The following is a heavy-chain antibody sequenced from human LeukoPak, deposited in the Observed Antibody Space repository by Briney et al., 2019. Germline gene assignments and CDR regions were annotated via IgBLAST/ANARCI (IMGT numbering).Heavy chain of an antibody. V-gene: IGHV3-23*01. Sequence: GGSLRLSCAASGFTFSSYAMSWVRQAPGKGLEWVSAISGSGGSTYYADSVKGRFTISRDNARNTLYLQMNSLRAEDTAVYYCARDPTPSYYDFWSGYYNYYYGMDVWGQGTTVTVSS. CDR2: ISGSGGST. CDR3: ARDPTPSYYDFWSGYYNYYYGMDV. J-gene: IGHJ6*02. CDR1: GFTFSSYA. D-gene: IGHD3-3*01.